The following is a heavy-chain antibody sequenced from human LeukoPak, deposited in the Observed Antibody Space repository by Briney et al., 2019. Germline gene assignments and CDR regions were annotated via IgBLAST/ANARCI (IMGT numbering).Heavy chain of an antibody. CDR2: ANTYGDDT. Sequence: ASVKVSCKASGYTFTSYGISWVRQAPGQGLEWVGWANTYGDDTSYAQKFQGRVTMTRNTSISTAYMELSSLRSEDTAVYYCARGETATNVLRYFDWLHYPRLSDAFDIWGQGTMVTVSS. V-gene: IGHV1-8*02. CDR1: GYTFTSYG. J-gene: IGHJ3*02. CDR3: ARGETATNVLRYFDWLHYPRLSDAFDI. D-gene: IGHD3-9*01.